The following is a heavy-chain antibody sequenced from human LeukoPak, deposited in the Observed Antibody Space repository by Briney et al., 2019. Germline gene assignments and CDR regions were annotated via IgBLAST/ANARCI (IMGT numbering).Heavy chain of an antibody. V-gene: IGHV1-8*01. J-gene: IGHJ4*02. D-gene: IGHD4-17*01. CDR2: THPNSGNT. CDR1: GYTFTSYE. CDR3: ARVRSFYGDYGVLDY. Sequence: VSVKISCKASGYTFTSYEINWVRQATGQGLEWMGWTHPNSGNTGYAQKFQGRVTMTRNTPISTAYMELSSLKSEDTAVYYCARVRSFYGDYGVLDYWGQGTLVTVSS.